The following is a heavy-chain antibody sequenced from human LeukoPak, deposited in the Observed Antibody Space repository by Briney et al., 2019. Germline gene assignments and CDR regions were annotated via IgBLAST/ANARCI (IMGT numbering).Heavy chain of an antibody. D-gene: IGHD5-12*01. J-gene: IGHJ4*02. CDR1: GFSLSGYW. CDR3: ARGGYSFDY. V-gene: IGHV3-7*01. Sequence: GGSLRLSCAAYGFSLSGYWMSWLRQAPGKGLEWVARLHADGNEKYVHSVKGRFTVSRDNAKNSLYLQMNSLRVEDMAVYYCARGGYSFDYLGQGTLVTVSS. CDR2: LHADGNEK.